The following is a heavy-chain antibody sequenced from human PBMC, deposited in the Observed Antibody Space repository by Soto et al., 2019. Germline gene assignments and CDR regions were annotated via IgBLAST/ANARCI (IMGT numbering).Heavy chain of an antibody. D-gene: IGHD6-19*01. V-gene: IGHV3-7*01. J-gene: IGHJ4*02. CDR1: GFTFSSYW. CDR2: IKQDGSEK. Sequence: GGSLRLSCAASGFTFSSYWMSWVRQAPGKGLEWVANIKQDGSEKYYVDSVKGRFTISRDNAKNSLYLQMNSLRAEDTAVYYCARERSSERLYYFDYWGQGTLVTVSS. CDR3: ARERSSERLYYFDY.